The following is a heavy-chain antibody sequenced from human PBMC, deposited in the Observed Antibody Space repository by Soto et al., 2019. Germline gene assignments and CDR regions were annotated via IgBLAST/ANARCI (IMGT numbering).Heavy chain of an antibody. J-gene: IGHJ4*02. CDR3: ARDHRWGYEYGDYGDS. Sequence: EVYLVESGGGVVRPGGSLRLSCAASGFGFDEYGMSWVRQGPGKGLEWVSGINRHGDSTGYADSVKGRFTISRDNANNTLYLQMNGLRAEGTALYYCARDHRWGYEYGDYGDSWGQGTLVTVSS. CDR2: INRHGDST. CDR1: GFGFDEYG. V-gene: IGHV3-20*04. D-gene: IGHD4-17*01.